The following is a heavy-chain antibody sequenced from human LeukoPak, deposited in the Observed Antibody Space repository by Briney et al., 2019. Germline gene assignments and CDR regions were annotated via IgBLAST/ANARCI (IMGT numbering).Heavy chain of an antibody. J-gene: IGHJ4*02. CDR1: GGSVNNDRW. CDR3: ATYHDISSGFTFDS. Sequence: SETLSLTCAVSGGSVNNDRWWNWVRHPPGKGLEWIGEIHPSGSVRYDPSLKSRVSISLDKSNDHVSLTLTSVTAADTAVYFCATYHDISSGFTFDSWGQGTLVTVSS. CDR2: IHPSGSV. D-gene: IGHD3-9*01. V-gene: IGHV4-4*02.